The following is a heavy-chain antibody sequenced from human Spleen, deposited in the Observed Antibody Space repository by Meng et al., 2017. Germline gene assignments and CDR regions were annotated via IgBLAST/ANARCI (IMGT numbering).Heavy chain of an antibody. CDR1: GGSLSHCD. J-gene: IGHJ4*02. D-gene: IGHD5-24*01. CDR3: ARGPTTISHDFDY. Sequence: QLQQRVSGLFKPTDTLSLTRVVSGGSLSHCDWSWFRQPPRKGLEWIGEINHSGSTNYNPSLQSRATISVDTSQNNLSLKLSYVTAADSAVYYCARGPTTISHDFDYWGQGTLVTVSS. CDR2: INHSGST. V-gene: IGHV4-34*01.